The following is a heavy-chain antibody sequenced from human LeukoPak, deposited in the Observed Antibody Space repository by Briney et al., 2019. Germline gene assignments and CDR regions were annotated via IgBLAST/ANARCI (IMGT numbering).Heavy chain of an antibody. V-gene: IGHV3-23*01. Sequence: GGSLRLSCAVSGFTFSSYAMSWVHQAPGKGLGWVSTISGSGGTTYYADSVKGRFTISRDNSKNTLYLQMNSLRAEDTAVYYCAKPVAGTGYFDYCGQGTLVTVSS. CDR2: ISGSGGTT. CDR3: AKPVAGTGYFDY. D-gene: IGHD6-19*01. CDR1: GFTFSSYA. J-gene: IGHJ4*02.